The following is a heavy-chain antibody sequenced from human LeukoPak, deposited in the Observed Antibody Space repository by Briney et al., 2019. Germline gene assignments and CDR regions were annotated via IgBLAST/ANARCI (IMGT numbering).Heavy chain of an antibody. CDR1: GFTFSNYN. D-gene: IGHD2-2*01. J-gene: IGHJ6*03. Sequence: SGGSLRLSCAASGFTFSNYNMNWVRQAPGKGLEWLSYISSSSSTIYYADSVKGRFTISRDNAKNSLYLQMNSLIAEDTAVYYCARAYVVVDMDVWGKGTTVTVSS. CDR2: ISSSSSTI. CDR3: ARAYVVVDMDV. V-gene: IGHV3-48*04.